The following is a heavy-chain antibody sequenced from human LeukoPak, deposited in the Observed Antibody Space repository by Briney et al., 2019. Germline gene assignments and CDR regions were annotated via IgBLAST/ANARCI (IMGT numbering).Heavy chain of an antibody. CDR1: GFTFSSNW. CDR2: INTDGSTT. J-gene: IGHJ4*02. V-gene: IGHV3-74*01. Sequence: GGSLRLSCAASGFTFSSNWMHWVRQTPGKGLVWVSRINTDGSTTTYADSVKGRFTISRDNSKNTLHLQMNSLRAEDTAVYFCARGNDYGPNSRPYYFDSWGQGTLVTVSS. CDR3: ARGNDYGPNSRPYYFDS. D-gene: IGHD4-23*01.